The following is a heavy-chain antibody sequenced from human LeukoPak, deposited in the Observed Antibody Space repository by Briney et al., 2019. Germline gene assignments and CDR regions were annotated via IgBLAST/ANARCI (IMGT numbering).Heavy chain of an antibody. CDR2: IYTSENT. CDR1: GGSISSGSYY. CDR3: ARSGYSNFDY. D-gene: IGHD3-3*01. Sequence: PSETLSLTCTVSGGSISSGSYYWTWIRQPAGKGLEWIGRIYTSENTNYNPSLKSRVTISVDTSKNQFSLSLSSVTAADTAVYYCARSGYSNFDYWGQGTLVTVSS. V-gene: IGHV4-61*02. J-gene: IGHJ4*02.